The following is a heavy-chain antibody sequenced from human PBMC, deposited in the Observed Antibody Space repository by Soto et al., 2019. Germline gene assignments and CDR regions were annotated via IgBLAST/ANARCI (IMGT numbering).Heavy chain of an antibody. D-gene: IGHD1-1*01. V-gene: IGHV2-5*02. J-gene: IGHJ4*02. CDR3: AHLHTTGATSHFDF. CDR1: GFSLTTSGVG. CDR2: IYWDDDK. Sequence: QTTLKAPAPSLLKPTQTLTLTCTFSGFSLTTSGVGVGWIRQPPGKALEWLALIYWDDDKRYSRALKSSLTITKDPSKNQGVLTMTNMDPVDTATYYCAHLHTTGATSHFDFWGQGTLVTASS.